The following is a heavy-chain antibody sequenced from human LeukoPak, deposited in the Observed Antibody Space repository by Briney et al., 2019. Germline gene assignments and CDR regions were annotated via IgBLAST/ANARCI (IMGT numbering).Heavy chain of an antibody. Sequence: SETLSLTCAVYGGSFSGYYWSWIRQPPGKGLEWIGEINHSGSTNYNPSLKSRVTISVDTSKNQFSLKLSSVTAADTAVYYCARAIAGLGAFDIWGQGTMVTVAS. D-gene: IGHD6-13*01. J-gene: IGHJ3*02. CDR3: ARAIAGLGAFDI. CDR2: INHSGST. CDR1: GGSFSGYY. V-gene: IGHV4-34*01.